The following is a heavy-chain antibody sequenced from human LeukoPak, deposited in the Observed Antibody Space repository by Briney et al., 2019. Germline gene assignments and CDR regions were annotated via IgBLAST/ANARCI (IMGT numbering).Heavy chain of an antibody. CDR1: GGSISSYY. CDR3: AGGHSSGWYGDY. D-gene: IGHD6-19*01. Sequence: SETLSLTCTVSGGSISSYYWSWIRQPPGKGLEWIGYIYYSGSTNYNPSLKSRVTISVDTSKNQFSLKLSSVTAADTAVYYCAGGHSSGWYGDYWGQGTLVTVSS. V-gene: IGHV4-59*08. CDR2: IYYSGST. J-gene: IGHJ4*02.